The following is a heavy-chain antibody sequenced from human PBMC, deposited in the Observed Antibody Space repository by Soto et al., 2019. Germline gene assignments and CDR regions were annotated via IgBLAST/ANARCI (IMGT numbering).Heavy chain of an antibody. CDR2: INSDGSST. Sequence: PGGSLRLSCAASGFTFSNYWMHWVRQAPGKGLVWVSRINSDGSSTTCADSVKGRFTISRDNAKNTLYLQMNSLRAEDTAVYYCARVPTCSGGNCYSRGAFDIWGQGTMVTVSS. CDR1: GFTFSNYW. D-gene: IGHD2-15*01. CDR3: ARVPTCSGGNCYSRGAFDI. V-gene: IGHV3-74*01. J-gene: IGHJ3*02.